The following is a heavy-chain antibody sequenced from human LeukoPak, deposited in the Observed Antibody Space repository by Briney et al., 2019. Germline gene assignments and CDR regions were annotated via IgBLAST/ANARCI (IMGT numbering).Heavy chain of an antibody. Sequence: PGGSLRLSCAASGFTFDDFGMTWVRQAPGKGLEWVSGITWNGGITGYADSVKGRFAISRDNAKNSLYLQMNSLRAEDTALYYCARDRDCSSTSCRGGFADYWGQDTLVTVSP. J-gene: IGHJ4*02. CDR3: ARDRDCSSTSCRGGFADY. V-gene: IGHV3-20*04. D-gene: IGHD2-2*01. CDR1: GFTFDDFG. CDR2: ITWNGGIT.